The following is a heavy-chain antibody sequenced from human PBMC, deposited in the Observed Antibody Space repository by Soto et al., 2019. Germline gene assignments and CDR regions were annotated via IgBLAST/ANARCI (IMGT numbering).Heavy chain of an antibody. CDR2: IWYDGSNK. V-gene: IGHV3-30*02. CDR1: GFSFSHSG. Sequence: GGSLRLSCAASGFSFSHSGMHWVRQAPGKGLEWVAIIWYDGSNKYYADSVKGRFTISRDNSKNTLYLQMNSLRAEDTAVYYCAREGRSWYYGMDVWGQGTTVTVSS. CDR3: AREGRSWYYGMDV. J-gene: IGHJ6*02. D-gene: IGHD6-13*01.